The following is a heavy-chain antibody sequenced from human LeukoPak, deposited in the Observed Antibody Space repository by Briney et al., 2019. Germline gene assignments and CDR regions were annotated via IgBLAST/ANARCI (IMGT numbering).Heavy chain of an antibody. CDR3: AKDPRYCSSTGCYAGAFDI. CDR2: IWYDGSNK. Sequence: PGRSLRLSCAASGFTFSSYGMHWVRQAPGKGLEWVEVIWYDGSNKYYADSVKGRFTISRDNSKNTLYLQMNSLRAEGTAVYYCAKDPRYCSSTGCYAGAFDIWGQGTMVTVSS. D-gene: IGHD2-2*01. J-gene: IGHJ3*02. CDR1: GFTFSSYG. V-gene: IGHV3-33*06.